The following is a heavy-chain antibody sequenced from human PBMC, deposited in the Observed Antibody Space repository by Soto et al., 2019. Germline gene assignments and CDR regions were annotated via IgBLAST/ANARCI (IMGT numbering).Heavy chain of an antibody. J-gene: IGHJ6*02. Sequence: PGGSLRLSCAASGFTFSSYAMSWVRQAPGKGLEWASAISGSGGSTYYADSVKGRFTISRGNSKNTLYLQMNSLRAEDTAVYYCAKDPNVVVVAATPGVWGPGTTVTVSS. CDR1: GFTFSSYA. D-gene: IGHD2-15*01. CDR3: AKDPNVVVVAATPGV. V-gene: IGHV3-23*01. CDR2: ISGSGGST.